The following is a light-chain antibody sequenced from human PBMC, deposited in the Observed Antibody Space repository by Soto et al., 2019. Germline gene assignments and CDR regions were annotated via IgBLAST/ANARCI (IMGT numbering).Light chain of an antibody. CDR3: QLYGSSPLFT. V-gene: IGKV3-20*01. Sequence: EIVLTQSPATLSLSPGERATLSCRASQSVSSYLAWFQQKPGQTPRLLISGASSRATGIPERFSGSGSGTDFTLTISRLEPEDFAVYWCQLYGSSPLFTFGPGTKVDIK. CDR2: GAS. J-gene: IGKJ3*01. CDR1: QSVSSY.